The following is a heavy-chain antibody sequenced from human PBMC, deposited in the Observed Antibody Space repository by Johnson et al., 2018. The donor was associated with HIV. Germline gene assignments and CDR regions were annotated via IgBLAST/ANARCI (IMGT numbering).Heavy chain of an antibody. CDR3: VKEDSSGYYYGMGAFDF. Sequence: QVQLVESGGGVVQPGRSLRLSCAASGFTFSSYAMHWVRQAPGKGLEWVAVISYDGSNKYYADSVKGRFTISRDNAKNSLYLQLNSLRPEDTALYYCVKEDSSGYYYGMGAFDFWGQGTMVTVSS. CDR1: GFTFSSYA. J-gene: IGHJ3*01. CDR2: ISYDGSNK. V-gene: IGHV3-30*04. D-gene: IGHD3-22*01.